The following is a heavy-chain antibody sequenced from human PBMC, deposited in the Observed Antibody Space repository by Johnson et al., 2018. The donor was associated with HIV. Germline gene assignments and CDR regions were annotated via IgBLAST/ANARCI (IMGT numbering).Heavy chain of an antibody. CDR2: IRYDGSKR. V-gene: IGHV3-30*02. J-gene: IGHJ3*01. D-gene: IGHD3-22*01. CDR1: RFTFNSYG. Sequence: QVQLVESGGGVVQTGGSLRLSCAASRFTFNSYGMHWVRQAPGKGLEWVAFIRYDGSKRYYADSVRGRFTISRDNSKNTLYLQMGSLRAEDMAVYYCAIPYFYDSGDYRWGQGTMVTVSS. CDR3: AIPYFYDSGDYR.